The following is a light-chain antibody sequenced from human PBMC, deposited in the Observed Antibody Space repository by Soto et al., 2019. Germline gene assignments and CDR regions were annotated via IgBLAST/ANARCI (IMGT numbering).Light chain of an antibody. Sequence: AIQMTQSPSSLSASVGDIVTITCRASQGITNELGWYQQKPGKAPKLLTYAASTLQSGVPARFRGSEFGTDFTLTVSSLQPEDVATYYCLQDYDFAYTVGQGTKLEIK. CDR2: AAS. J-gene: IGKJ2*01. CDR3: LQDYDFAYT. V-gene: IGKV1-6*01. CDR1: QGITNE.